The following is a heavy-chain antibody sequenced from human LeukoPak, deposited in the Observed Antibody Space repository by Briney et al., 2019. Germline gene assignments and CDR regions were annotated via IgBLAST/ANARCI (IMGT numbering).Heavy chain of an antibody. Sequence: GGSLRLSCAASGFTFSSYAMHWVRQAPGKGLEWVAVISYDGSNKYYADSVKGRFTISRDNSKNTLYLQMNSLRAEDTAVYYCARAGYSSSWYAYFDYWGQGTLVTVSS. D-gene: IGHD6-13*01. V-gene: IGHV3-30-3*01. J-gene: IGHJ4*02. CDR3: ARAGYSSSWYAYFDY. CDR1: GFTFSSYA. CDR2: ISYDGSNK.